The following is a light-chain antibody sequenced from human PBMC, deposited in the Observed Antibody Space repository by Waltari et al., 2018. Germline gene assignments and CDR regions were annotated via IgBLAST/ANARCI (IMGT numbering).Light chain of an antibody. Sequence: QSALTQPASVSGSPGQSITLSCTGTSRDVGGYNYVSWYQQDPGKAPKLIINEVNNRPPGVCLRFSGTSPGNTASLAISGLLAEDEADYYCSSYTSTTALGVVFGGGTKLTVL. CDR2: EVN. J-gene: IGLJ2*01. CDR3: SSYTSTTALGVV. CDR1: SRDVGGYNY. V-gene: IGLV2-14*01.